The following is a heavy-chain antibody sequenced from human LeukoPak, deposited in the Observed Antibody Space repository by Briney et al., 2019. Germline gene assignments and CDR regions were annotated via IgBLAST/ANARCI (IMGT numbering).Heavy chain of an antibody. V-gene: IGHV1-69*06. D-gene: IGHD2-2*01. CDR3: ARGIVTSTTDYFDY. J-gene: IGHJ4*02. CDR2: LIPVFGTP. CDR1: GGSFCDSS. Sequence: AASVKVSCKASGGSFCDSSINWVRRAPGQGLEWMGGLIPVFGTPNYAQRLQGRVTLTADTSTKTVYMEMTGLRSEDTAVYFCARGIVTSTTDYFDYWGQGTLVTVSS.